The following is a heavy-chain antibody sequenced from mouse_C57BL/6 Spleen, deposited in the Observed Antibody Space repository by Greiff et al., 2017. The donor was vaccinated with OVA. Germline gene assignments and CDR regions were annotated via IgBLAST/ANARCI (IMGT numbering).Heavy chain of an antibody. D-gene: IGHD3-2*02. CDR2: IRNKANNHAT. Sequence: EVKLMESGGGLVQPGGSMKLSCAASGFTFSDAWMDWVRQSPEKGLEWVAEIRNKANNHATYYAESVKGRFTISRDDSKSSVYLQMNSLRAEDTGTYYSTTAQATHYYAMDYRGHGTPVTVSS. CDR1: GFTFSDAW. J-gene: IGHJ4*01. CDR3: TTAQATHYYAMDY. V-gene: IGHV6-6*01.